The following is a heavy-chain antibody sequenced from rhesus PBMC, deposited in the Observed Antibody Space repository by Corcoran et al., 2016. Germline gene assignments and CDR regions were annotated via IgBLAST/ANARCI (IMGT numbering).Heavy chain of an antibody. Sequence: QVQRQESGPGLVKPSETLSLTCVVSGGSISSNYWNWIRQPPGKGLEWIGRIYGGGGSPSSNPSLTSRVTISTDTSKNQFSLKLSSVTAADTAMYYCASAYGLDSWGQGVVVTVSS. J-gene: IGHJ6*01. CDR1: GGSISSNY. V-gene: IGHV4-147*01. CDR2: IYGGGGSP. CDR3: ASAYGLDS.